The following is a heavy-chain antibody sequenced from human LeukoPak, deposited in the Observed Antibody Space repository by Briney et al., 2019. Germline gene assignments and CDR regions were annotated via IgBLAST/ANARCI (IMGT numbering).Heavy chain of an antibody. D-gene: IGHD6-13*01. J-gene: IGHJ2*01. CDR3: ARDKSNSSSWPFDL. V-gene: IGHV1-46*01. Sequence: ASVKVSCKASGYSFTSDYLHWVRQAPGQGLEWIGMINPSDASTTYAQKFQGRVTMTRYTSTTTVYMEMSSLRSEDTAVFYCARDKSNSSSWPFDLWGRGTLVTVSS. CDR2: INPSDAST. CDR1: GYSFTSDY.